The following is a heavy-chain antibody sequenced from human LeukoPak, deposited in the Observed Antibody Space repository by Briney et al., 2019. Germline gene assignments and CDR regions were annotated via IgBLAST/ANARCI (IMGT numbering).Heavy chain of an antibody. V-gene: IGHV1-46*01. CDR3: ARDQEGFDY. Sequence: ASVKVSCKASGYTFTSYGISWVRQAPGQGLEWMGMIYPRDGSTSYAQKFQGRVTVTRDTSTSTVHMELSGLKSEDTAVYYCARDQEGFDYWGQGTLVTVSS. CDR1: GYTFTSYG. CDR2: IYPRDGST. J-gene: IGHJ4*02.